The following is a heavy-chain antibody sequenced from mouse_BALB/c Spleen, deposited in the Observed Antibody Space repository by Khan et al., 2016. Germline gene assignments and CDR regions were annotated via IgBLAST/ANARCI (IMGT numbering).Heavy chain of an antibody. Sequence: VQLKESGAELVKPGASVKLSCTASGFNIKDTYMHWVKQRPEQGLEWIGRIDPANGNTKYDPKFQGKATITADTSSNTAYLQPSSLTSEDTAVYYCARKRKGGNYPFAYWGQGTLVTVSA. V-gene: IGHV14-3*02. CDR2: IDPANGNT. CDR3: ARKRKGGNYPFAY. CDR1: GFNIKDTY. D-gene: IGHD2-1*01. J-gene: IGHJ3*01.